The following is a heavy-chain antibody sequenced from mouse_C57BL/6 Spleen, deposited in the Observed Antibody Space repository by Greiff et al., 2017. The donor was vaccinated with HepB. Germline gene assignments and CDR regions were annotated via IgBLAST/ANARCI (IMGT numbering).Heavy chain of an antibody. J-gene: IGHJ2*01. CDR2: IHPNSGST. V-gene: IGHV1-64*01. CDR1: GYTFTSYW. CDR3: ARGGLLLRLLDYFDY. Sequence: QVQLKQPGAELVKPGASVKLSCKASGYTFTSYWMHWVKQRPGQGLEWIGMIHPNSGSTNYNEKFKSKATLTVDKSSSTAYMQLSSLTSEDSAVYYGARGGLLLRLLDYFDYWGQGTTLTVSS. D-gene: IGHD1-2*01.